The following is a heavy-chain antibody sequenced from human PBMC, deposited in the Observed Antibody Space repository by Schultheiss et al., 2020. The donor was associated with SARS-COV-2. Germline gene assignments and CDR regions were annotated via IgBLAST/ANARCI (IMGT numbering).Heavy chain of an antibody. V-gene: IGHV1-8*03. D-gene: IGHD2-2*01. Sequence: ASVKVSCKASGYTFTSYAMHWVRQATGQGLEWMGWMNPNSGNTGYAQKFQGRVTITADKSTSTAYMELSSLRSEDTAVYYCARGREDIVVVPAASIDYYYGMDVWGQGTTVTVSS. CDR2: MNPNSGNT. J-gene: IGHJ6*02. CDR3: ARGREDIVVVPAASIDYYYGMDV. CDR1: GYTFTSYA.